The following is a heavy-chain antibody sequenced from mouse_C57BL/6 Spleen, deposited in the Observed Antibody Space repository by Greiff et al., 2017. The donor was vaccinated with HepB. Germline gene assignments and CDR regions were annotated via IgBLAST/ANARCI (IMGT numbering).Heavy chain of an antibody. V-gene: IGHV1-55*01. Sequence: QVHVKQPGAELVKPGASVKMSCKASGYTFTSYWITWVKQRPGQGLEWIGDIYPGSGSTNYNEKFKSKATLTVDTSSSTAYMQLSGLTSEDSAVYYCANGGQYYYGSSYYAMDYWGQGTSVTVSS. J-gene: IGHJ4*01. CDR1: GYTFTSYW. CDR3: ANGGQYYYGSSYYAMDY. D-gene: IGHD1-1*01. CDR2: IYPGSGST.